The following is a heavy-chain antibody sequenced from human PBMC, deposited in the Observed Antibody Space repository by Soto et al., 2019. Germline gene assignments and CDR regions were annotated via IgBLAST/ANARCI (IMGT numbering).Heavy chain of an antibody. D-gene: IGHD3-16*02. CDR3: ARPGAPDMKGGVISLYYG. CDR2: VYFTGNT. Sequence: SETLSLTCAVYGGSFSGYYWSWVRQPPGQELEWIGYVYFTGNTNYNPSLRSRVTISVDTVNNQFSLELTSVTSADTAVYFCARPGAPDMKGGVISLYYG. CDR1: GGSFSGYY. J-gene: IGHJ6*01. V-gene: IGHV4-59*01.